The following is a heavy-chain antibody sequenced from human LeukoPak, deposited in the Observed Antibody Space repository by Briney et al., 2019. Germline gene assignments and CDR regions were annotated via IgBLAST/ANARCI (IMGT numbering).Heavy chain of an antibody. V-gene: IGHV3-66*02. D-gene: IGHD6-13*01. CDR2: IYSGGST. Sequence: PGGSLRLSCAASGFTVRSNYMSWVRQAPGKGLEWVSIIYSGGSTYYTDSVKGRFTISRDNSNNTLYLQMNSLRVEDTAVYYCARSHSIAAAGVYWGQGTLVTVSS. CDR1: GFTVRSNY. CDR3: ARSHSIAAAGVY. J-gene: IGHJ4*02.